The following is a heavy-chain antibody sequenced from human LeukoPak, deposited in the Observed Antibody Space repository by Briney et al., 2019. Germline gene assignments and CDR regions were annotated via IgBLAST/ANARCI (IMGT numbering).Heavy chain of an antibody. CDR1: GFTFDDYG. CDR2: INWNGGST. J-gene: IGHJ4*02. Sequence: GGSLRLSCAASGFTFDDYGMSWVRQAPGKGLEWVSGINWNGGSTGYADSVKGRFTISRDNAKNSLYLQMNSLGAEDTALYYCAREGYDVLRFLEWLRGLDYWGQGTLVTVSS. V-gene: IGHV3-20*04. D-gene: IGHD3-3*01. CDR3: AREGYDVLRFLEWLRGLDY.